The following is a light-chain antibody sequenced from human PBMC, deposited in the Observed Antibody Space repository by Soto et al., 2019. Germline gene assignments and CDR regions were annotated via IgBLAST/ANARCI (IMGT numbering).Light chain of an antibody. V-gene: IGKV3-11*01. CDR3: QQRSNWPIT. CDR1: QSVSSY. CDR2: DAS. Sequence: EIGFTQSASTVSLSPGERATLSCRASQSVSSYLAWYQQKPGQAPRLLIYDASNRATGIPARFSGSGSGTDFTLTISSLEPEDFAVYYCQQRSNWPITFGQGTRLEIK. J-gene: IGKJ5*01.